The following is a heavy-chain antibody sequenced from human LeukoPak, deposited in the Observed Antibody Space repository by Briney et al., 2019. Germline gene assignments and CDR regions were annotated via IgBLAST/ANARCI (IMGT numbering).Heavy chain of an antibody. Sequence: SSETLSLTCTVSVGSVSSSTYYWGWIRQPPGKGLQWIGSIYYSGTTYYTPSLKSRVTISIDTSKNQFSLKLTSVTAADTAVYYCAREGDMGGYHDVFDIWGQGTLVTVSS. V-gene: IGHV4-39*07. CDR3: AREGDMGGYHDVFDI. D-gene: IGHD1-26*01. CDR1: VGSVSSSTYY. CDR2: IYYSGTT. J-gene: IGHJ3*02.